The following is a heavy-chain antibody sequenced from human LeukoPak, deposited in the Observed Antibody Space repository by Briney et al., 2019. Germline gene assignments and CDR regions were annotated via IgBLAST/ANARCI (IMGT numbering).Heavy chain of an antibody. CDR1: GFTFRSYE. CDR2: ISGSGKTI. CDR3: ARDLESAVAWAPFYFDY. Sequence: GGSLRLSCAASGFTFRSYEMNWVRQAPGKGLEWVSYISGSGKTIYYADSVKGRFTISRDNAKNSLYLQMNSLRAEDTAVYYCARDLESAVAWAPFYFDYWGQGTLVTVSS. J-gene: IGHJ4*02. D-gene: IGHD6-19*01. V-gene: IGHV3-48*03.